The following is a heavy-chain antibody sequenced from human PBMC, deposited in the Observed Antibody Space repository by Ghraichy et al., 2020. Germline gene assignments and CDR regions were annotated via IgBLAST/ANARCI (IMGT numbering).Heavy chain of an antibody. J-gene: IGHJ4*02. Sequence: LSLTCAASGFTFSSHGMNWVRQAPGKGLEWVSSISSSSSYIYYADSVKGRFTISRDNAKNSLYLQMNSLRAEDTALYYCARDQTVTDFDYWGQGTLVTVSS. CDR1: GFTFSSHG. CDR3: ARDQTVTDFDY. CDR2: ISSSSSYI. V-gene: IGHV3-21*01. D-gene: IGHD5-18*01.